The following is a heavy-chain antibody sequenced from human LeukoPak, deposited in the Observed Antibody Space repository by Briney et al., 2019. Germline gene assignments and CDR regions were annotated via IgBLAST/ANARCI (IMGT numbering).Heavy chain of an antibody. CDR3: ARVGPIMVRGVMTFDY. J-gene: IGHJ4*02. D-gene: IGHD3-10*01. V-gene: IGHV3-11*01. CDR1: GFTFSDYY. CDR2: ISSSGSTI. Sequence: GGSLRLSCAASGFTFSDYYMSWIRQAPGKGLEWVSYISSSGSTIYYADSVKGRFTISRDNAKNSLYLQMNSLRAEDTAVYYCARVGPIMVRGVMTFDYWGQGTLVTVSP.